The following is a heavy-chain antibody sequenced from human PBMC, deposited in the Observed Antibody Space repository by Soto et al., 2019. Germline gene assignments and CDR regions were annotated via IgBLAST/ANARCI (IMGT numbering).Heavy chain of an antibody. CDR2: INPNSGGT. CDR1: GYTFTGYY. V-gene: IGHV1-2*02. J-gene: IGHJ4*02. CDR3: ARVNVVVVAATREYYFDY. D-gene: IGHD2-15*01. Sequence: QVQLVQSGAEVKKPGASVKVSCKASGYTFTGYYMHWVRQAPGQGLEWMGWINPNSGGTNNAQKFQGRVTVTRDTSISTAYMELSRLRSDDTAVYYCARVNVVVVAATREYYFDYWGQGTLVTVSS.